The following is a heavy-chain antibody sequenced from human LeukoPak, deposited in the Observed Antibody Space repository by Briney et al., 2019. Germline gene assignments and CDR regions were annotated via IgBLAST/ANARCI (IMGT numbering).Heavy chain of an antibody. V-gene: IGHV3-23*01. CDR3: AKDLPRQVVECAFDI. Sequence: GGSLRLSCAASGFTFSNYAMSWVRQAPGKGLEWVSAISGSGGSKYYADSVKGRFTISRDNSKNTLYVQMNSLRAEDTAVYYCAKDLPRQVVECAFDIWGQGTMVTVSS. CDR1: GFTFSNYA. J-gene: IGHJ3*02. CDR2: ISGSGGSK. D-gene: IGHD2-15*01.